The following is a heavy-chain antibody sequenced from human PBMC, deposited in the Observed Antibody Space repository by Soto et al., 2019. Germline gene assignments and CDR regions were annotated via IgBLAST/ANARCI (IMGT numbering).Heavy chain of an antibody. D-gene: IGHD3-3*02. J-gene: IGHJ4*02. CDR1: GFTFSNYA. V-gene: IGHV3-30*18. CDR3: AKDLAAPAQYYFDY. Sequence: GGSLRLSCAASGFTFSNYAMHWVRQAPGKGLEWVAVIANDGRDKHHADSVRGRFTISRDNSKNTLYLQMSSLRTEDTAVYLCAKDLAAPAQYYFDYWGQGALVTVSS. CDR2: IANDGRDK.